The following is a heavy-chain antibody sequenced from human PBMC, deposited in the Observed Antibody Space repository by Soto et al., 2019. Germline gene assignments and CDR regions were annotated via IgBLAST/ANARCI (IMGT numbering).Heavy chain of an antibody. CDR3: ARASEGSGYRDFDY. J-gene: IGHJ4*02. CDR1: GYTFTSYG. D-gene: IGHD3-3*01. V-gene: IGHV1-18*01. CDR2: ISAYNGNT. Sequence: EASVKVSCKASGYTFTSYGISWVRQAPGQGLEWMGWISAYNGNTNYAQKLQGRVTMTTDTSTSTAYMELRSLRSDDTAVYYCARASEGSGYRDFDYWGQGTLVTVSS.